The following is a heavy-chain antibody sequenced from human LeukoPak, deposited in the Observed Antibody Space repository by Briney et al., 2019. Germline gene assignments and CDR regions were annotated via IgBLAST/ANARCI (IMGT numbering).Heavy chain of an antibody. J-gene: IGHJ5*02. V-gene: IGHV3-30*02. CDR3: AKDDYYDSSGDPNWFDP. CDR1: GFTFSSYG. Sequence: GGSLRLSCAASGFTFSSYGMHWVRQAPGKGLEWVAFIRYDGSNKYYAGSVKGRFTISRDNSKNTLYLQMNSLRAEDTAVYFCAKDDYYDSSGDPNWFDPWGQGTLVTVSS. CDR2: IRYDGSNK. D-gene: IGHD3-22*01.